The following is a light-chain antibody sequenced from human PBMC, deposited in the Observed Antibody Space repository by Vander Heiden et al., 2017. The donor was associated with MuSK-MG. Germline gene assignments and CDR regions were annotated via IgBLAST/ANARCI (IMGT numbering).Light chain of an antibody. Sequence: DIQMTQSPSSLSASVGDRVTITCRASQSISSYLNWYQQRPGRAPNLLIYAASSLQSGLPSRFSGSGSGTDFTLTITRLQPEDFATYYCQQTDSTPYTFGQGTTVDIK. CDR3: QQTDSTPYT. CDR1: QSISSY. J-gene: IGKJ3*01. CDR2: AAS. V-gene: IGKV1-39*01.